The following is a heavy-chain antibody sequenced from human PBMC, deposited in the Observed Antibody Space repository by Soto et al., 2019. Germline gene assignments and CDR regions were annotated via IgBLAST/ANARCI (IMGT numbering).Heavy chain of an antibody. CDR1: GGSIISNYW. D-gene: IGHD3-3*01. V-gene: IGHV4-38-2*01. CDR3: ARTDNVGYYPY. J-gene: IGHJ4*02. Sequence: SETLSLTCADSGGSIISNYWWAWLRQSAGEGLGWFGSIYHRGTTYYNPSLEGRVIISVDTSESRCALRFTSVTAADAAVYHGARTDNVGYYPYLGQGTLGTGSS. CDR2: IYHRGTT.